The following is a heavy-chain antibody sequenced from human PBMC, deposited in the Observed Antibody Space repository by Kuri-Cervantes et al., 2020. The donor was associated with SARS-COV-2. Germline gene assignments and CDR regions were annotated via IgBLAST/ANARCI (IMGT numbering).Heavy chain of an antibody. J-gene: IGHJ6*02. CDR2: LGGSGGST. V-gene: IGHV3-23*01. CDR1: GFTFSSYA. CDR3: ASREAAAGNYWSGWYYGMDV. D-gene: IGHD6-13*01. Sequence: ESLQISCAASGFTFSSYAMSWVRQAPGKGLEWVSALGGSGGSTYYADSVKGRFTISRDNSKNTPYLHMNSLRAEDTAVYYCASREAAAGNYWSGWYYGMDVWGQGTTVTVSS.